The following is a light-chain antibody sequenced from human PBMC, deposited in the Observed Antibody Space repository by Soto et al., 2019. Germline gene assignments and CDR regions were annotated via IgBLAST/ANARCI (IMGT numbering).Light chain of an antibody. CDR3: QQLNSYPALT. CDR2: AAS. CDR1: QGISSY. V-gene: IGKV1-9*01. Sequence: DIQLTQSPSFLSASVGDRVTITCRASQGISSYLAWYQQKPGKAPKLLIYAASTLQSGVPSRFSGSGSGTEFTLTISSLQPEDFATYYCQQLNSYPALTFGGGTQGEIK. J-gene: IGKJ4*01.